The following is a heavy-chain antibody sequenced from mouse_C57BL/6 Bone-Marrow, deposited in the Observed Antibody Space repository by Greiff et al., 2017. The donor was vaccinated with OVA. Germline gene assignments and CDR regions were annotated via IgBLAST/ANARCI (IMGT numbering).Heavy chain of an antibody. CDR2: IRLKSDNYAT. CDR3: TRDGYMRGNYAMDY. D-gene: IGHD2-3*01. CDR1: GFTFSNYW. Sequence: EVQLVESGGGLVQPGGSMKLSCVASGFTFSNYWMNWVRQSPEKGLEWVAQIRLKSDNYATHYAESVKGRFTISRDDSKSSVYLQMNNLRAEDTGIYYCTRDGYMRGNYAMDYWGQGTSVTVSS. V-gene: IGHV6-3*01. J-gene: IGHJ4*01.